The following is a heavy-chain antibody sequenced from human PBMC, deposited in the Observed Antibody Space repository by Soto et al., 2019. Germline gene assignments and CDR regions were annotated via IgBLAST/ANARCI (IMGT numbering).Heavy chain of an antibody. V-gene: IGHV3-53*01. CDR2: IHGGGSA. CDR3: AGRVTTAASLDF. J-gene: IGHJ4*02. CDR1: GLSVSNNH. D-gene: IGHD1-1*01. Sequence: PGGSLRLSCAASGLSVSNNHMTWVRQAPGKGLEWVSLIHGGGSAYYADSVKGRFTISRDNSKNTLYLQMDSLRAEDTAIYYCAGRVTTAASLDFWGQGTLVTVSS.